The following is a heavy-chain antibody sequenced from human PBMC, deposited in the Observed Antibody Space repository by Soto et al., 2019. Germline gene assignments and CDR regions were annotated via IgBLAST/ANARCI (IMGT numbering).Heavy chain of an antibody. CDR3: ARAGYYYYGMDV. J-gene: IGHJ6*02. CDR1: GYTFTSYD. D-gene: IGHD7-27*01. CDR2: MNPNSGNT. Sequence: ASVKVSCKASGYTFTSYDINWVRQATGQGLEWMGWMNPNSGNTGYAQKFQGRVTMTRNTSISTAYMELSSLRSEDTAVYYCARAGYYYYGMDVWGQGTKVTVSS. V-gene: IGHV1-8*01.